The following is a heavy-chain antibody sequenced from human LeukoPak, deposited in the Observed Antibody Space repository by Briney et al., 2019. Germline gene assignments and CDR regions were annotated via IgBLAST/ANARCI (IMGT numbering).Heavy chain of an antibody. V-gene: IGHV1-8*03. CDR2: MNPNSGNT. CDR3: ARPRNDFWSATEAFDI. D-gene: IGHD3-3*01. CDR1: GYTFTSYY. Sequence: PRASVKVSCKASGYTFTSYYMHWVRQATGQGLEWMGWMNPNSGNTGYAQKFQGRVTITRNTSISTAYMELSSLRSEDTAVYYCARPRNDFWSATEAFDIWGQGTMVTVSS. J-gene: IGHJ3*02.